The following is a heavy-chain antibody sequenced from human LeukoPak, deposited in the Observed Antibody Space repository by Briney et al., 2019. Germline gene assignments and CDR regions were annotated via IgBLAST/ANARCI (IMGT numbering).Heavy chain of an antibody. V-gene: IGHV4-59*01. CDR1: GGSISSYY. D-gene: IGHD5-24*01. J-gene: IGHJ2*01. CDR2: IYYSGST. CDR3: ARDPGDGYSVWYFVL. Sequence: SETLSLTCTVSGGSISSYYWSWIRQPPGKGLEWIGYIYYSGSTNYNPSLKSRVPISVDTSKNQFSLKVSSVTAADTALYYCARDPGDGYSVWYFVLWGRGALVAVSS.